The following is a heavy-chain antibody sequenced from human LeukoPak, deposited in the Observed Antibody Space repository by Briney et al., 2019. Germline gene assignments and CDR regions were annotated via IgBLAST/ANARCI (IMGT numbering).Heavy chain of an antibody. CDR1: GFTFSNYA. V-gene: IGHV3-23*01. D-gene: IGHD5-24*01. J-gene: IGHJ4*02. CDR3: AREMTIITYSFDS. Sequence: RGSLRLSCAPSGFTFSNYAMSWVRQAPGKGLEWVSAISETGSTIHYADSVRGRFIISRGNSKNTLYLQMNSLRAEDTAVYYCAREMTIITYSFDSWGQGTLVTVSS. CDR2: ISETGSTI.